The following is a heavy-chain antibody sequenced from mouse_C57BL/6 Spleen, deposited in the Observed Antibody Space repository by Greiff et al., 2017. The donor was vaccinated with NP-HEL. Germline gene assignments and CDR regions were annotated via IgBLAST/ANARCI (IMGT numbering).Heavy chain of an antibody. Sequence: QVQLQQSGAELARPGASVKLSCKASGYTFTSYGISWVKQRTGQGLEWIGEIYPRSGNTYYNEKFKGKATLTADKSSSTAYMELRSLTSEDSAVYFSARVGDGYLYYYAMDYWGQGTSVTVSS. J-gene: IGHJ4*01. CDR1: GYTFTSYG. CDR2: IYPRSGNT. CDR3: ARVGDGYLYYYAMDY. V-gene: IGHV1-81*01. D-gene: IGHD2-3*01.